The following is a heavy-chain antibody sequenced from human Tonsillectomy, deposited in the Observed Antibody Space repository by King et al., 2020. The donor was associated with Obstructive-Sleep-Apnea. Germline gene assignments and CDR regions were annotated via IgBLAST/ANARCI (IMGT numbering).Heavy chain of an antibody. J-gene: IGHJ4*02. V-gene: IGHV4-30-2*01. CDR1: GGSIGSGGYS. D-gene: IGHD4-17*01. CDR3: ARGGDGDYHFDY. Sequence: LQLQESGSGLVKPSQTLSLTCAVSGGSIGSGGYSWSWIRQPPGTGLEWIGYIYYSGNTYHNPSLKSRVTISVARSNNQFSLKLSSVTAAATAVYYCARGGDGDYHFDYWGQGTLVTVST. CDR2: IYYSGNT.